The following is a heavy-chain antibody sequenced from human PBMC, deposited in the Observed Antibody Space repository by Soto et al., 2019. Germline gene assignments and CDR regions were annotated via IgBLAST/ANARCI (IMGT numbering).Heavy chain of an antibody. CDR2: IIPTFGTA. CDR1: GGTFSSYA. V-gene: IGHV1-69*13. D-gene: IGHD3-22*01. CDR3: ARDWLSYYDSGGSTKRGLDY. J-gene: IGHJ4*02. Sequence: ASVKVSCKASGGTFSSYAISWVRQAPGQGLEWMGGIIPTFGTANYAQKFQGRVTITADESTSTAYMELSSLRSEDTAVYYCARDWLSYYDSGGSTKRGLDYWGQGTLVTVSS.